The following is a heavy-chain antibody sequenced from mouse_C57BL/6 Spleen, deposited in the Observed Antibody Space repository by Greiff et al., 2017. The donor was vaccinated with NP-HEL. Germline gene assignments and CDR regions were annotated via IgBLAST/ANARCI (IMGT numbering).Heavy chain of an antibody. V-gene: IGHV1-55*01. D-gene: IGHD3-2*02. Sequence: QVQLQQPGAELVKPGASVKMSCKASGYTFTSYWITWVKQRPGQGLEWIGDIYPGSGSTNYNEKFKSKATLTVDTSSSTAYMQRSSLTSEDSAVYYCAIHSSGFLYYFDYWGQGTTLTVSS. CDR2: IYPGSGST. CDR1: GYTFTSYW. J-gene: IGHJ2*01. CDR3: AIHSSGFLYYFDY.